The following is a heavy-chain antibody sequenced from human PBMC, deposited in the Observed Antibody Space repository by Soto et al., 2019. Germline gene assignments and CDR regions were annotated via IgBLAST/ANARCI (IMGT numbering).Heavy chain of an antibody. CDR2: IYYSGST. CDR3: ARLDYGAPFDP. CDR1: GGSISSSSYY. Sequence: PSETLSLTCTVSGGSISSSSYYWGWIRQPPGKGLEWIGSIYYSGSTYYNPSLKSRVTISVDTSKNQFSLKLSSVTAADTAVYYCARLDYGAPFDPWGQGTLVTVSS. J-gene: IGHJ5*02. D-gene: IGHD4-17*01. V-gene: IGHV4-39*01.